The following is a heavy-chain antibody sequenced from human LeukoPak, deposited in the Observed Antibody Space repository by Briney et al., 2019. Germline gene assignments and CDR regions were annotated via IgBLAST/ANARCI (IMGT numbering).Heavy chain of an antibody. CDR1: GGTFSSYA. CDR2: IIPILGIA. CDR3: ASGGVATIPYA. V-gene: IGHV1-69*04. J-gene: IGHJ5*02. Sequence: SVKVSCKASGGTFSSYAISWVRQAPGQGLEWMGRIIPILGIANYAQKFQGRVTITADKSTSTAYMELSSLRSEDTAVYYCASGGVATIPYAWGQGTLVTVSS. D-gene: IGHD5-12*01.